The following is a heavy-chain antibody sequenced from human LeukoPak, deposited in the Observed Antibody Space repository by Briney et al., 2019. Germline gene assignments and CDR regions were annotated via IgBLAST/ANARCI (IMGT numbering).Heavy chain of an antibody. CDR1: GFTFSSYS. CDR3: ARDVERTGGTYYYGSGSPRG. CDR2: ISTGSSTI. V-gene: IGHV3-48*02. D-gene: IGHD3-10*01. Sequence: GGSLRLSCAASGFTFSSYSMNWVRQAPGKGLEWVSYISTGSSTIYYADSVKGRFTISRDNAKNSLYLQMNSLRDEDTAMYYCARDVERTGGTYYYGSGSPRGWGQGTLVTVSS. J-gene: IGHJ4*02.